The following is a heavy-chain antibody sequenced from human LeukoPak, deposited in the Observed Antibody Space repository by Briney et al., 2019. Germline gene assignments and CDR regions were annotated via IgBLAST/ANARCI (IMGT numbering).Heavy chain of an antibody. J-gene: IGHJ4*02. CDR2: ISSSGGYS. Sequence: GGSLRLSRAASGFSFDTYSMHWVRQAPGKGLEWVSSISSSGGYSYYSDSMKGRFTISRDSVKNSLYLQMNSLRAEDTGIYYCASPLLETGEFQGYWGQGTLVTVSS. D-gene: IGHD7-27*01. CDR1: GFSFDTYS. V-gene: IGHV3-21*01. CDR3: ASPLLETGEFQGY.